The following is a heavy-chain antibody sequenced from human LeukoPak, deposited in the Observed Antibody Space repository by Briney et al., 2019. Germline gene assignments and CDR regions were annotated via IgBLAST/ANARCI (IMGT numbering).Heavy chain of an antibody. D-gene: IGHD3-22*01. CDR3: ARDRLYYYDSSGYLDY. Sequence: GGSLRLSCAASGFTFSDYYMSWIRQAPGQGLEWFSYISSSGSTIYYADSVKGRFTISRDNAKNSLYLQMNSLRAEDTAVYYCARDRLYYYDSSGYLDYWGQGTLVTVSS. CDR1: GFTFSDYY. CDR2: ISSSGSTI. J-gene: IGHJ4*02. V-gene: IGHV3-11*01.